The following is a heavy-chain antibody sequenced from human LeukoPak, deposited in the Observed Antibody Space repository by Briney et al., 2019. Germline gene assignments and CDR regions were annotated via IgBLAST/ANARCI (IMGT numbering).Heavy chain of an antibody. V-gene: IGHV4-34*01. D-gene: IGHD6-13*01. J-gene: IGHJ4*02. CDR3: ARGRTIAAAGTLGY. CDR1: GGSFSGYY. CDR2: INHSGST. Sequence: SETLSLPCAVYGGSFSGYYWSWIRQPPGKGLEWIGEINHSGSTNYNPSLKSRVTISVDTSKNQFSLKLSSVTAADTAVYYCARGRTIAAAGTLGYWGQGTLVTVSS.